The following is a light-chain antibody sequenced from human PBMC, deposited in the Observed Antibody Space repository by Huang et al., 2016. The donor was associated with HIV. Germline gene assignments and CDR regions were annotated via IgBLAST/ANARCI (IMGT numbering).Light chain of an antibody. Sequence: DIQMTQSPSTLSASVGDRVTITCRARQSISSWLAWYQQKPGNAPKLLIYYAASLESGVPSRFSGSGSGTEFTLTISSLQPDNFATYYCQQYNSYPLTFGGGTKVEIK. CDR1: QSISSW. V-gene: IGKV1-5*01. CDR3: QQYNSYPLT. CDR2: YAA. J-gene: IGKJ4*01.